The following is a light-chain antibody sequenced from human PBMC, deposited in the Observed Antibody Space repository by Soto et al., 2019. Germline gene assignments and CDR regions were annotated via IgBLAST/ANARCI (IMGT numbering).Light chain of an antibody. CDR3: QQIYVAPVT. J-gene: IGKJ1*01. V-gene: IGKV1-39*01. CDR1: QNIDSC. CDR2: GAS. Sequence: DIQMTQSPSSLSAYVGDRVTITCRASQNIDSCLNWYQQKPGNAPKLLIYGASNLQSGVPPRFSVSESGTHFTLTISSLQPEDFATYYCQQIYVAPVTFGQGTKVEIK.